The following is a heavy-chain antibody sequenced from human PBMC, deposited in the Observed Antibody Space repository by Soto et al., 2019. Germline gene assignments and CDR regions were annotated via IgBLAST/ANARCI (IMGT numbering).Heavy chain of an antibody. CDR2: ITSSGSAI. Sequence: GGSLRLSCAASGFTFSSYEMNWVRQAPGKGLEWISYITSSGSAIYYADSVKARFTISRDNAKNSLYVQMTSLRAEDTAVYYCARGNPMEVWGQGTTVAVCS. CDR3: ARGNPMEV. J-gene: IGHJ6*02. V-gene: IGHV3-48*03. CDR1: GFTFSSYE.